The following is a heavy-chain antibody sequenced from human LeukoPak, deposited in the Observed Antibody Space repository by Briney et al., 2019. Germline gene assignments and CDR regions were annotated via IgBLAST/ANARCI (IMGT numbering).Heavy chain of an antibody. J-gene: IGHJ4*02. Sequence: PRTSVKVSCKASGYTFTSYYMHWVRQAPGQGLEWMGIINPSGGSTSYAQKFQGRVTMTRDTSTSTVYMELSSLRSEDTAVYYCATGIAAAGRFDYWGQGTLVTVSS. CDR1: GYTFTSYY. CDR3: ATGIAAAGRFDY. V-gene: IGHV1-46*01. D-gene: IGHD6-13*01. CDR2: INPSGGST.